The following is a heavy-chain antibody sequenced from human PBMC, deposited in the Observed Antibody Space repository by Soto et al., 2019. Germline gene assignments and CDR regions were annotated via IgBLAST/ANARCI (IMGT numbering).Heavy chain of an antibody. CDR2: IYPGDSDT. J-gene: IGHJ6*02. D-gene: IGHD6-19*01. CDR1: GYSFTSYW. CDR3: ARLPSSGWYDYYYGMDV. V-gene: IGHV5-51*01. Sequence: GEALKISCQGSGYSFTSYWIGWVRQMPGKGLEWMGIIYPGDSDTRYIPSFQGQVTISADKSISTAYLQWSSLKASDTAMYYCARLPSSGWYDYYYGMDVWGQGTTVTVSS.